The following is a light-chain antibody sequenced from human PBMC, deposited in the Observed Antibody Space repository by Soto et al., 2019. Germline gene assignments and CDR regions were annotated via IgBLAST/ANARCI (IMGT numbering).Light chain of an antibody. Sequence: ALTQPASVSGSPGQSITISCTGTSSDVGAYNYVSWYQQHPGKAPKLMIHEVSKRPSGVSNRFSGSKSGNTASLTISGLQAEDEADYYCSSYTSSSTPYVFGTGTKLTVL. V-gene: IGLV2-14*01. CDR2: EVS. CDR1: SSDVGAYNY. CDR3: SSYTSSSTPYV. J-gene: IGLJ1*01.